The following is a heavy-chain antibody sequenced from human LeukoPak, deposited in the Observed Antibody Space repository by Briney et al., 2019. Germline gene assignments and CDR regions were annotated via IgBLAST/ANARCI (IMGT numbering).Heavy chain of an antibody. V-gene: IGHV1-46*01. Sequence: ASVKVSCKASGYTFTNYYIHWVRQAPGQGLEWMGIINPSGGSTNFAQKFQGRVTMTTDTSTITVYMELSSLRSEDTAVYYYARWTTTYLDYWGQGILVTVSS. CDR1: GYTFTNYY. CDR3: ARWTTTYLDY. D-gene: IGHD4-11*01. J-gene: IGHJ4*02. CDR2: INPSGGST.